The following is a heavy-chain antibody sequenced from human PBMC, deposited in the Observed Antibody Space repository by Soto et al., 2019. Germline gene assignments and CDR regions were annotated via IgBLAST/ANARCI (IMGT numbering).Heavy chain of an antibody. CDR2: VSYSGVS. CDR1: GDLISNYY. CDR3: SRLFGAYWYFDY. Sequence: SETLSLTCTVSGDLISNYYWSWVRQPPGKGLEWIGYVSYSGVSNYNPSLKSRVTISVDRSRNQFSLKLSSVTAADTAIYYCSRLFGAYWYFDYWGQGTLVTVSS. D-gene: IGHD2-8*02. V-gene: IGHV4-59*01. J-gene: IGHJ4*02.